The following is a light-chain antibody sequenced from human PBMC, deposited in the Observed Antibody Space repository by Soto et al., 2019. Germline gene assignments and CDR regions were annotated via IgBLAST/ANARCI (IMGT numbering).Light chain of an antibody. Sequence: QSALTQPPSVSGSLGQSVTISCTGTNSDVGSFNHISWYQQHPGKAPKLMIYEVSKRPSGVPDRFSGSKSGNTASLTVSGLQAEDEADYYCSSYAGSNNYVFGTGTKVTVL. J-gene: IGLJ1*01. V-gene: IGLV2-8*01. CDR3: SSYAGSNNYV. CDR2: EVS. CDR1: NSDVGSFNH.